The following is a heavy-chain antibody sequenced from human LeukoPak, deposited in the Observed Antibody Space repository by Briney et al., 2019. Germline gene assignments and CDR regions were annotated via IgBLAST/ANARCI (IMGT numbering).Heavy chain of an antibody. V-gene: IGHV4-59*01. CDR2: IYFTGST. D-gene: IGHD6-13*01. J-gene: IGHJ4*02. CDR1: GGSIGSYY. CDR3: ARSTYSSSQWDY. Sequence: LETLPLTCTVSGGSIGSYYWHWIRQPPGKGLEWIGYIYFTGSTNYNPSLKSRVTISVDASKNQFSLKLNSVTAADTAIYYCARSTYSSSQWDYWGQGTLVTVFS.